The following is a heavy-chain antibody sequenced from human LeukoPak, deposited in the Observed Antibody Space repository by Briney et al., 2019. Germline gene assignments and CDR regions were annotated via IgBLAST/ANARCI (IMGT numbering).Heavy chain of an antibody. V-gene: IGHV5-51*01. J-gene: IGHJ3*02. CDR3: ARRSYEGSSSAFDI. CDR2: IYPGDSHT. Sequence: GESLKISCKDSGYSFASYWFGWVRNMHGKGLEGIGIIYPGDSHTRYSPSFERQVTISADKSTSTAFLQWSSLRASDTAMYYCARRSYEGSSSAFDIWGQGTMV. CDR1: GYSFASYW. D-gene: IGHD2-2*01.